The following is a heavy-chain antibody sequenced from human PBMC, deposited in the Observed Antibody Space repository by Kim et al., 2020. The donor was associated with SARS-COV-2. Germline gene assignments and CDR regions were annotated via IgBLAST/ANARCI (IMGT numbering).Heavy chain of an antibody. CDR1: GFTFSSYG. CDR2: ISYDGSNK. V-gene: IGHV3-30*18. CDR3: AKEAGEGYSGYDLYYFDY. D-gene: IGHD5-12*01. J-gene: IGHJ4*02. Sequence: GGSLRLSCAASGFTFSSYGMHWVRQAPGKGLEWVAVISYDGSNKYYADSVKGRFTISRDNSKNTLYLQMNSLRAEDTAVYYCAKEAGEGYSGYDLYYFDYWGQGTLVTVSS.